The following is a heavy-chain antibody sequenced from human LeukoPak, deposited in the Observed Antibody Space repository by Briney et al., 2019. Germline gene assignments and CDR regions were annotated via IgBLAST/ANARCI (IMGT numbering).Heavy chain of an antibody. D-gene: IGHD3-10*01. Sequence: ASLKVSCKASGGTFSSYAISWVRQAPGQGLEWMGRIIPILGIANYAQKFQGRVTITADKSTSTAYMELSSLRSEDTAVYYCARAYYYGSGSYPIGYWGQGTLVTVSS. J-gene: IGHJ4*02. V-gene: IGHV1-69*04. CDR2: IIPILGIA. CDR3: ARAYYYGSGSYPIGY. CDR1: GGTFSSYA.